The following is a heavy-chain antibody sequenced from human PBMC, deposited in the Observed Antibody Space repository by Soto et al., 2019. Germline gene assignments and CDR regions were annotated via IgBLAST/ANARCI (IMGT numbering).Heavy chain of an antibody. J-gene: IGHJ4*02. Sequence: QVQLVESGGGVVQPGRSLRLSCAASGFTFSSYGMHWVRQAPGKRLEWVAVISYDGSNKYYADSVKGRFTISRDNSKNTLYLQMNSLRAEDTAVYYCAKDIVGATGDNFDYWGQGTLVTVSS. V-gene: IGHV3-30*18. CDR1: GFTFSSYG. CDR2: ISYDGSNK. D-gene: IGHD1-26*01. CDR3: AKDIVGATGDNFDY.